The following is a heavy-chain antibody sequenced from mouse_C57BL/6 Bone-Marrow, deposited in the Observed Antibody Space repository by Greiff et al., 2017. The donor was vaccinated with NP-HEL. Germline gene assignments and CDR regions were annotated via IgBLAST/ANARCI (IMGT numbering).Heavy chain of an antibody. CDR1: GYTFTSYW. J-gene: IGHJ3*01. Sequence: VQLQQPGAELVMPGASVKLSCKASGYTFTSYWMHWVKQRPGQGLEWIGEIDPSDSYTNYNQKFKGKSTLTVDKSSSTAYMQLSSLTSEDSAVYYCARDGYDGEAWFAYGGQGTLVTVSA. V-gene: IGHV1-69*01. D-gene: IGHD2-2*01. CDR3: ARDGYDGEAWFAY. CDR2: IDPSDSYT.